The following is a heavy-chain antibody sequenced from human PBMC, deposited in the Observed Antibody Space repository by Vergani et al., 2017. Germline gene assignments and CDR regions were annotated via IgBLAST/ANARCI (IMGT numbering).Heavy chain of an antibody. CDR2: INHSGST. J-gene: IGHJ3*02. Sequence: QVQLQQWGAGLLKPSETLSLTCAVYGGSFSGYYWSWIRQPPGKGLEWIGEINHSGSTNYNPSLKSRVTISVDTSKNQFSLKLSSVTAADTAVYYCARGVVVAAIGDAFDIWGQGTMVNVSS. V-gene: IGHV4-34*01. CDR3: ARGVVVAAIGDAFDI. D-gene: IGHD2-15*01. CDR1: GGSFSGYY.